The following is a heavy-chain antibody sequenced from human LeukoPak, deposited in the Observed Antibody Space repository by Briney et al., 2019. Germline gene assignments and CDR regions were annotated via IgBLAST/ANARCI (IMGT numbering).Heavy chain of an antibody. J-gene: IGHJ4*02. D-gene: IGHD3-16*01. CDR2: ITTSGSST. CDR3: TRERRGSYYAFES. CDR1: GFSFSGYY. Sequence: KAGGSLRLSCAASGFSFSGYYMSWVRQAPGTGLEWISYITTSGSSTKYADSVKGRFTISRDNAKNSVVLQMNSLRAEDTAVYYCTRERRGSYYAFESWGQGTLVSVSS. V-gene: IGHV3-11*01.